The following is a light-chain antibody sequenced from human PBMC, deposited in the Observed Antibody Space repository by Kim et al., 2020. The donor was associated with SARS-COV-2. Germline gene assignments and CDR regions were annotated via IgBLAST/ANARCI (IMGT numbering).Light chain of an antibody. V-gene: IGKV1-5*03. CDR3: QQYRNYPRT. CDR2: KTS. Sequence: DIQMTQSPSTLSASVGDRVSITCRASQSISSWLAWYQQRPGKAPKVLIYKTSSLESGVPSRFSGSGSGTEYTLTISSLQPDDFATYYCQQYRNYPRTFGQWTTVDIK. CDR1: QSISSW. J-gene: IGKJ1*01.